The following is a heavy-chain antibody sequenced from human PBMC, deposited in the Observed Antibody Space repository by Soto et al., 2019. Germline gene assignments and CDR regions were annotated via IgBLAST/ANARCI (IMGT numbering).Heavy chain of an antibody. CDR2: ISYDGSNK. Sequence: AGGSLRLSCAASGFTFSSYCMHWVRQAPGKGLEWVAVISYDGSNKYYADSVKGRFTISRDNSKNTLYLQMNSLRAEDTAVYYCAKDYYDSKHYYYGMDVWGQGTTVTVSS. CDR3: AKDYYDSKHYYYGMDV. D-gene: IGHD3-22*01. CDR1: GFTFSSYC. V-gene: IGHV3-30*18. J-gene: IGHJ6*02.